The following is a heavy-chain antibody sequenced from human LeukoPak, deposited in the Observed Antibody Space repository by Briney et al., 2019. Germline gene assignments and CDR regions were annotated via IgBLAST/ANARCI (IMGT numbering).Heavy chain of an antibody. V-gene: IGHV1-3*01. CDR3: ARGDGGTSSVAAIDI. D-gene: IGHD5-24*01. CDR2: INAGNGNT. J-gene: IGHJ3*02. Sequence: ASVKVSCTASGYTFTSYAMHWVRQAPGQRLEWMGWINAGNGNTKYSQKFQGRVTITRDTSASTAYMELSRLRSDDTAVYYCARGDGGTSSVAAIDIWGQGTMITVSS. CDR1: GYTFTSYA.